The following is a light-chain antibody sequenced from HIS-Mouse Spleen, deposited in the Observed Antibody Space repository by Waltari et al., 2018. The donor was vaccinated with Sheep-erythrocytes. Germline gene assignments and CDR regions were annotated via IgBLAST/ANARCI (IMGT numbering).Light chain of an antibody. J-gene: IGLJ1*01. CDR1: SSDVGCYNY. Sequence: QSALTQPRSVSGSPGQSVTISCTGTSSDVGCYNYVSWYQQHPGKAPKLMLYDVSKRPAGVPDLFSGSNAGNTASLTISGLQAEDEADYYCCSYAGSYNHVFATGTKVTVL. CDR3: CSYAGSYNHV. CDR2: DVS. V-gene: IGLV2-11*01.